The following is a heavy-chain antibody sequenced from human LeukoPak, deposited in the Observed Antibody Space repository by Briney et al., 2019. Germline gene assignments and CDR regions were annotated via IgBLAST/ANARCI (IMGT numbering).Heavy chain of an antibody. D-gene: IGHD4-11*01. CDR2: ISSSSSTI. J-gene: IGHJ4*02. CDR3: ARDLTVTTLPYYFDY. Sequence: PGGSLRLSCAASGFTFSSYAMSWVRQAPGKGLEWVSYISSSSSTIYYADSVKGRFTISRDNAKNSLYLQMNSLRAEDTAVYYCARDLTVTTLPYYFDYWGQGTLVTVSS. CDR1: GFTFSSYA. V-gene: IGHV3-48*01.